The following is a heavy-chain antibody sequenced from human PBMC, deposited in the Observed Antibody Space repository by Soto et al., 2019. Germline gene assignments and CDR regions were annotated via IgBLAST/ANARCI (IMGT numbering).Heavy chain of an antibody. J-gene: IGHJ4*02. D-gene: IGHD3-10*01. CDR1: GFTLSSFW. V-gene: IGHV3-74*01. Sequence: EVQLVESGGGIVQPGGSVRLSCAASGFTLSSFWIHWVRQASGKGLVWVSRINGDGSTTNYADSLKGRFTISRDNAKNTVLLQVNSLRAEDTAVYYCARGQSGSYSFDYWGQGTLVTVSS. CDR2: INGDGSTT. CDR3: ARGQSGSYSFDY.